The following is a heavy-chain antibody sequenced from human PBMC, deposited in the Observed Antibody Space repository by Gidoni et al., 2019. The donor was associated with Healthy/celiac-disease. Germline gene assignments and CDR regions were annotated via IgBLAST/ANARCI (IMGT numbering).Heavy chain of an antibody. CDR2: ISSSSSYI. J-gene: IGHJ4*02. CDR3: ARDGDGIAVAGTAGLDY. CDR1: GFTFRSYS. Sequence: EVQLVESGGGLVKPGGSLRLSCAASGFTFRSYSMNWVRQAPGKGLEWVSSISSSSSYIYYADSVKGRFTISRDNAKNSLYLQMNSLRAEDTAVYYCARDGDGIAVAGTAGLDYWGQGTLVTVSS. V-gene: IGHV3-21*01. D-gene: IGHD6-19*01.